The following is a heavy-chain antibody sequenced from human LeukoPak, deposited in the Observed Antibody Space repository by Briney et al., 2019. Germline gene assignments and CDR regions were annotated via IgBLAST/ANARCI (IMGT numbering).Heavy chain of an antibody. J-gene: IGHJ4*02. CDR1: GFTFSSYG. D-gene: IGHD2-2*01. Sequence: GGSLRLSCAASGFTFSSYGMHWVRQAPGKGLEWVAVIWYDGSNKYYADSVKGRFTISRDNSKNTLYLQMNSLRAEDTAVYYCASQTSAKAFDYWGQGTLVTVSS. CDR3: ASQTSAKAFDY. CDR2: IWYDGSNK. V-gene: IGHV3-33*01.